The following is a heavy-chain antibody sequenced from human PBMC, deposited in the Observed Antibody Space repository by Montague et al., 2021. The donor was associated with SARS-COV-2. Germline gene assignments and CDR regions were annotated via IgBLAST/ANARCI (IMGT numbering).Heavy chain of an antibody. CDR2: VDYSGLT. Sequence: SGTLSLTCTVSRDSISSHNYFWAWIRQPPGKGLEWIGSVDYSGLTFYNPSLESRVTISVDTSKKQFSLKVNSVTAADTAVYYCAKDGEALAWGTFDIWGQGTMVTVSS. V-gene: IGHV4-39*07. CDR1: RDSISSHNYF. CDR3: AKDGEALAWGTFDI. J-gene: IGHJ3*02. D-gene: IGHD3-10*01.